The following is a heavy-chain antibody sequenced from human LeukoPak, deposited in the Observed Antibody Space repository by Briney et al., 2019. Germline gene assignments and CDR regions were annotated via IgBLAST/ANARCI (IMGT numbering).Heavy chain of an antibody. CDR2: IYSDTNT. CDR1: GFTVSSNY. V-gene: IGHV3-53*01. J-gene: IGHJ4*02. Sequence: GGSLRLSCAVSGFTVSSNYMSWVRQAPGQGLEWVSFIYSDTNTYYADSVKGRFTISRDNSKNTPFLQMNTLRAEDTAVYYCARVGYYDSGTYPALDYWGQGTLVTVSS. CDR3: ARVGYYDSGTYPALDY. D-gene: IGHD3-10*01.